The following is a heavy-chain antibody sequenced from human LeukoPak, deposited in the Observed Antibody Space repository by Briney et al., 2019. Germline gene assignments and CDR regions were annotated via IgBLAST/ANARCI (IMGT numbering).Heavy chain of an antibody. CDR2: ISAYNGNT. CDR1: GYTFTSYG. D-gene: IGHD6-13*01. Sequence: GASVKVSCKASGYTFTSYGISWVRQAPGQGLEWMGWISAYNGNTNYAQKLQGRVTMTTDKSTSTDYMELRSLRSDDTAVYYCARRRYSSTWDYWGQGTLVTVSS. J-gene: IGHJ4*02. CDR3: ARRRYSSTWDY. V-gene: IGHV1-18*01.